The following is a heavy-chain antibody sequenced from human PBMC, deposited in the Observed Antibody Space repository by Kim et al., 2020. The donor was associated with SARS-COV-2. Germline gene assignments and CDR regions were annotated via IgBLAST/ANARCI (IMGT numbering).Heavy chain of an antibody. Sequence: GGSLRLSCSASGFTFGGYGMHWVRQPPGKGLEWVSGISWDRGSIGYADSVRDRFTISRDNAKNSLYLQMNSLSSEDTALYYCVKELCGYNCGFDYWGQGTLVTVSS. D-gene: IGHD2-21*01. V-gene: IGHV3-9*01. CDR2: ISWDRGSI. J-gene: IGHJ4*02. CDR1: GFTFGGYG. CDR3: VKELCGYNCGFDY.